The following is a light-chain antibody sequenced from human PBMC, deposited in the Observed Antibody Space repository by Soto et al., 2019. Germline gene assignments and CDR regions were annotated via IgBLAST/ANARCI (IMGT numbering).Light chain of an antibody. Sequence: EVAMAQTRVTLSVSPGERATLSCRARQRVDISLAWYQQKPGQAPRLLIYGASTRATGIPARFSGSGSGTELALAISSLQSEDFGVYYCQQYNNWLLTLGQRTKVDIK. CDR2: GAS. CDR3: QQYNNWLLT. CDR1: QRVDIS. J-gene: IGKJ1*01. V-gene: IGKV3-15*01.